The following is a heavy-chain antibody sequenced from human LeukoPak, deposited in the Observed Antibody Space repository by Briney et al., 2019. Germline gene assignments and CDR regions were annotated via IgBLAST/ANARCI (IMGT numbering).Heavy chain of an antibody. D-gene: IGHD5-24*01. Sequence: ASVKVSCKASGYTFTTYYMHWVGQVTGQWLEWMGIINPSGGRTNYTQKFQGRVTLTRDASTSTVYMELSSLRSEDTAVYYCARELGGDGYNFDDYWGQGTLVTVSS. CDR2: INPSGGRT. J-gene: IGHJ4*02. CDR3: ARELGGDGYNFDDY. V-gene: IGHV1-46*01. CDR1: GYTFTTYY.